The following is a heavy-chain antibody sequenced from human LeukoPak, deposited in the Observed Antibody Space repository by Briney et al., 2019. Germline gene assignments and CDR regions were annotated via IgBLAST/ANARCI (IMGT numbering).Heavy chain of an antibody. CDR1: GFTVSSNY. CDR3: ARALYYDFWSGAFSPHNWFDP. J-gene: IGHJ5*02. CDR2: IYSGGST. D-gene: IGHD3-3*01. Sequence: GGSLRLSCAASGFTVSSNYMSWVRQAPGKGLEWVSVIYSGGSTYYADSVKGRFTISRDNSKNTLYLQMNSLRADDTAVYYCARALYYDFWSGAFSPHNWFDPWGQGTLVTVSS. V-gene: IGHV3-53*01.